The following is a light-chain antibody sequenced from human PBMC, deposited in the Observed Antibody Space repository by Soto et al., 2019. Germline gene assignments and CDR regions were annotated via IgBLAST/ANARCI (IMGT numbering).Light chain of an antibody. Sequence: QSALTQPASVSGSPGQSITISCTGTSSDVGGYEYVSWYQQHPAKAPKLVIYEISNRPSGVSTRFSGSKSGNTASLTITGLQADDEADYYCCSYTTSSASVFGTGTKGTVI. J-gene: IGLJ1*01. CDR2: EIS. V-gene: IGLV2-14*01. CDR3: CSYTTSSASV. CDR1: SSDVGGYEY.